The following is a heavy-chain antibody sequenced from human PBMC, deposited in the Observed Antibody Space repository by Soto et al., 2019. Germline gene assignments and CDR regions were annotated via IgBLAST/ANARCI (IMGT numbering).Heavy chain of an antibody. CDR2: INHSGST. J-gene: IGHJ4*02. Sequence: SETLSLTCAVCGGSFSGYYWSWIRQPPGKGLEWIGEINHSGSTNYNPSLKSRVSISVDTSKNQFSLKLSSVTAADTAVYYCARGLVDTAITGHFDYWGQGTLVTVSS. CDR1: GGSFSGYY. D-gene: IGHD5-18*01. V-gene: IGHV4-34*01. CDR3: ARGLVDTAITGHFDY.